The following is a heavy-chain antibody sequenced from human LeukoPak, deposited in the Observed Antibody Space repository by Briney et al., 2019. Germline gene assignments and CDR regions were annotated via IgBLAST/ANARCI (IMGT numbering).Heavy chain of an antibody. D-gene: IGHD2-8*02. Sequence: GGPLRLSCAASGFTFRSYNMNWVRQAPGKGLEWVSFISGSSSTMSYAHSVKGRFTISRDNAKNSLYLQMNSLRAEDTAVYYCARDWSLDYWGQGTLVTVSS. CDR3: ARDWSLDY. V-gene: IGHV3-48*04. J-gene: IGHJ4*02. CDR1: GFTFRSYN. CDR2: ISGSSSTM.